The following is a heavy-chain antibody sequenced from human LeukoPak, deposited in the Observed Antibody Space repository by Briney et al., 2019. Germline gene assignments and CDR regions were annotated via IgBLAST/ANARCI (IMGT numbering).Heavy chain of an antibody. D-gene: IGHD5-18*01. CDR1: GFTFSSYW. CDR3: ARVGYSYGYAGTFDY. J-gene: IGHJ4*02. V-gene: IGHV3-7*01. CDR2: IKQDGSEK. Sequence: GGSLRLSCAAYGFTFSSYWMSWVRQAPGKGLEWVANIKQDGSEKYYVDSVKGRFTISRDNAKNSLYLQMNSLRAEDTAVYYCARVGYSYGYAGTFDYWGQGTLVTVSS.